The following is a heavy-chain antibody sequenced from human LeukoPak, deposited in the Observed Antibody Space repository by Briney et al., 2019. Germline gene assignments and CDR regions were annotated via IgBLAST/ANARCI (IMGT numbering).Heavy chain of an antibody. CDR3: AKERGHSKPFDY. CDR2: ISDSGDAT. D-gene: IGHD4-23*01. CDR1: GFIFSYYG. Sequence: HSGGSLRLSCGVSGFIFSYYGMNWVRQAPGKGLEWVSAISDSGDATYYADSVKGRFTISRDNSKSTLYLQMNNLRAEDTALYYCAKERGHSKPFDYWGQGTLVTVSS. V-gene: IGHV3-23*01. J-gene: IGHJ4*02.